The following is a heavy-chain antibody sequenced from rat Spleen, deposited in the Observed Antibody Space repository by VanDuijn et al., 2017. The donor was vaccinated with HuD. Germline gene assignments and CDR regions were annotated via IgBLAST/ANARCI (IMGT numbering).Heavy chain of an antibody. V-gene: IGHV5-31*01. D-gene: IGHD1-1*01. J-gene: IGHJ2*01. CDR2: IIYDGSRT. Sequence: EVQLVESGGGLVQPGRSLKLSCVASGFTFNNYWMTWIRQAPGKGLEWVATIIYDGSRTYYRDSVKGRFTISRDNAKSTLYLQMDSLRSEDTATYYCATHGTINTMVRYYFDYWGQGDMVTVSS. CDR3: ATHGTINTMVRYYFDY. CDR1: GFTFNNYW.